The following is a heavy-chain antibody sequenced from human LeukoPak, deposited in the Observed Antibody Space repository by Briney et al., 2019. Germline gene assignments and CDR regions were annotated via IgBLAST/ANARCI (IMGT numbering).Heavy chain of an antibody. J-gene: IGHJ4*02. Sequence: QAGGSLRLSCAASGFTFSSYAMSWVRQAPGKGLEWVSAISGSGGSTYYADSVKGRFTISRDNSKNTLYLQMNSLRAEDTAVYYCAKGGLYYYDSSGFLEDYWGQGTLVTVSS. CDR2: ISGSGGST. CDR3: AKGGLYYYDSSGFLEDY. V-gene: IGHV3-23*01. CDR1: GFTFSSYA. D-gene: IGHD3-22*01.